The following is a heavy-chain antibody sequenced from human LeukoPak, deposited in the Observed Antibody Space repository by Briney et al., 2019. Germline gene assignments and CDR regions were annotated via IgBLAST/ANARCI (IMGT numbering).Heavy chain of an antibody. Sequence: GGSLRLSCAASGFTFSSYEMNWVRQAPGKGLEWVSYISSSGSTIYYADSVKGRFTISRDNAKNSLYLQMNSLRAEDTAVYYCARVEYVDYRAHAFDIWGQGTMVTVSS. CDR2: ISSSGSTI. V-gene: IGHV3-48*03. J-gene: IGHJ3*02. D-gene: IGHD4-17*01. CDR3: ARVEYVDYRAHAFDI. CDR1: GFTFSSYE.